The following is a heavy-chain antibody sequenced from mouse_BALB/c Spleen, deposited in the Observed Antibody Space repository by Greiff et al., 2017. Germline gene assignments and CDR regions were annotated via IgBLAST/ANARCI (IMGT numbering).Heavy chain of an antibody. Sequence: EVQGVESGAELVKPGASVKLSCTASGFNIKDTYMHWVKQRPEQGLEWIGRIDPANGNTKYDPKFQGKATITADTSSNTAYLQLSSLTSEDTAVYYCAIYDYDVWFAYWGQGTLVTVSA. CDR2: IDPANGNT. CDR3: AIYDYDVWFAY. D-gene: IGHD2-4*01. CDR1: GFNIKDTY. J-gene: IGHJ3*01. V-gene: IGHV14-3*02.